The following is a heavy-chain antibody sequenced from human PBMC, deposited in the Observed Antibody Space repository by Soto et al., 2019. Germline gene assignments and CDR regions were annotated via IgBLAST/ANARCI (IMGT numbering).Heavy chain of an antibody. CDR2: IIPLFGTA. D-gene: IGHD3-22*01. J-gene: IGHJ4*02. CDR1: GGTFNKYA. CDR3: ARQFDYDTSGYYYAY. Sequence: SVKVSCKASGGTFNKYAIDWVRQAPGQGLEWMGGIIPLFGTANYAQKFRGRVTITADEATSTAYIDLSSLRSEDTAVYYCARQFDYDTSGYYYAYWGQGTLVTVSS. V-gene: IGHV1-69*13.